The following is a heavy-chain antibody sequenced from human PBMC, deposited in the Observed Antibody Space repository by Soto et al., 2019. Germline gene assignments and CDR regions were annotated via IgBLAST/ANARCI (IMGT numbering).Heavy chain of an antibody. J-gene: IGHJ6*02. Sequence: GESLKISSKGSGDNFTSYGIGWVRQMPGKGLEWMGIIYPGDSDTRYSPSFQGQVTISADKSISTAYLQWSSLKASDTAMYYCARHGEMATIYYGMDVWGQGTTVTVSS. CDR3: ARHGEMATIYYGMDV. D-gene: IGHD5-12*01. V-gene: IGHV5-51*01. CDR2: IYPGDSDT. CDR1: GDNFTSYG.